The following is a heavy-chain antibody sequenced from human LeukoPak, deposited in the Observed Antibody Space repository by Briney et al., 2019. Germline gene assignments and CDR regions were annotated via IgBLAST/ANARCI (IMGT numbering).Heavy chain of an antibody. D-gene: IGHD6-13*01. Sequence: ASVKVSCKASGGTFSSYAISWVRQAPGQGLEWMGGIIPIFGTANYAQKFQGRVTITTDESTSTAYMELSSLRSEDTAVYYCARSIASDPYYYYMDVWGKGTTVTVSS. CDR3: ARSIASDPYYYYMDV. CDR2: IIPIFGTA. V-gene: IGHV1-69*05. J-gene: IGHJ6*03. CDR1: GGTFSSYA.